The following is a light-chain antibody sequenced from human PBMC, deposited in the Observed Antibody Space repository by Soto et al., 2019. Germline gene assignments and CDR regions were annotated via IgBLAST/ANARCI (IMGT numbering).Light chain of an antibody. Sequence: EIVLTQSPATLSLSPGERATLSCRASQSVSSYLAWYQQKSGQAPRLLIYDASNRATGIPARFSGSGSGTDFTLTISSLEPKDFAGYYCQQGGTFGQGTRLEIK. V-gene: IGKV3-11*01. CDR2: DAS. CDR1: QSVSSY. J-gene: IGKJ5*01. CDR3: QQGGT.